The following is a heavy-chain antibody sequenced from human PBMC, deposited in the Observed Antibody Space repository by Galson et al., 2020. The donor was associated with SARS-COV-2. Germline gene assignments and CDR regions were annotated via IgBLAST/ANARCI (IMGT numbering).Heavy chain of an antibody. CDR1: GFTFSSYW. V-gene: IGHV3-7*01. Sequence: GESLKISCAASGFTFSSYWMSWVRQAPGKGLEWVANIKQDGSEKYYVDSVKGRFTISRDNAKNSLYLQMNSLRAEDTAVYYCAREGASLHYYYYYGMDVWGQGATVTVSS. J-gene: IGHJ6*02. D-gene: IGHD3-16*01. CDR2: IKQDGSEK. CDR3: AREGASLHYYYYYGMDV.